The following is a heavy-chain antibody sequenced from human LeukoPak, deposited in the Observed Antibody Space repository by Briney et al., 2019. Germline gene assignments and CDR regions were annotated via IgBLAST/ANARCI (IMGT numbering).Heavy chain of an antibody. J-gene: IGHJ3*02. D-gene: IGHD4-11*01. CDR1: GFTFSSYS. CDR2: ISSSSSYI. V-gene: IGHV3-21*01. CDR3: ARVTTQYITTDAFDI. Sequence: GGSLRLSCAASGFTFSSYSMNWVRQAPGKGLEWVSSISSSSSYIYYADSVKGRFTISRDNAKNSLYLQMNSLRVEDTAVYYCARVTTQYITTDAFDIWGQGTMVTVSS.